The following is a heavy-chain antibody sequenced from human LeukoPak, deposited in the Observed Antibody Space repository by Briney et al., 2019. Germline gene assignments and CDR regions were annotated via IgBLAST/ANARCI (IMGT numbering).Heavy chain of an antibody. D-gene: IGHD6-19*01. J-gene: IGHJ6*02. CDR2: ISNDGSNK. Sequence: HTGGTLRLSCAASGFTVSSNYISWVRQAPGKGQEWVAVISNDGSNKYYADSVKGRFTISRDNSKNTLYLQMNSLRAEDTAVYYCAKDLEWLVRHYYYYYGMDVWGQGTTVTVSS. CDR3: AKDLEWLVRHYYYYYGMDV. CDR1: GFTVSSNY. V-gene: IGHV3-30*18.